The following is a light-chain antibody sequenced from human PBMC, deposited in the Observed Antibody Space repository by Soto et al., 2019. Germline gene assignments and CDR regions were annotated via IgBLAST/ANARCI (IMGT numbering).Light chain of an antibody. Sequence: QSVLTQPPSASGAPGQRVTISCTGSRSNIGAGYDVHWYQHLPRTAPKLLIYGNSNRPSGVPDRFSGSKSGTSASLAITGLQAEDEADYYCQSYDSSLSGYVVFGGGTKLTLL. CDR2: GNS. V-gene: IGLV1-40*01. CDR3: QSYDSSLSGYVV. CDR1: RSNIGAGYD. J-gene: IGLJ2*01.